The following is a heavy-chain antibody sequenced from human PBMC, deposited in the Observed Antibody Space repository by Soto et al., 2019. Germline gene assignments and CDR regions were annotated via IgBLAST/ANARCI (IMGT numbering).Heavy chain of an antibody. Sequence: EVQLVESGGGLVQPGGSLRLSCAASGFTFSSYGINWVRQAPGRGLEWISFISYSCATIHYADSVRGRFTISRDNANNSLYLEMSSLRDEDTAVYFCARDSSKYTSGSFYFDYSGQGTLVTVSS. D-gene: IGHD5-18*01. CDR2: ISYSCATI. CDR1: GFTFSSYG. V-gene: IGHV3-48*02. J-gene: IGHJ4*02. CDR3: ARDSSKYTSGSFYFDY.